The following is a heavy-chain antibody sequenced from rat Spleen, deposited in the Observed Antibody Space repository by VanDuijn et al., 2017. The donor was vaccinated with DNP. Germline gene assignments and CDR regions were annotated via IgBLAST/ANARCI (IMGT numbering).Heavy chain of an antibody. V-gene: IGHV5S10*01. CDR3: GRDLGGDY. CDR2: IIYDGSRT. Sequence: EVQLVQSGGGLVRPGGSLKLSCAASGFIFSDYNMAWVRQAPKKGLERVATIIYDGSRTYYRDSVKGRFTISRDNAKNTLYLQMNSLRSEDTATYYCGRDLGGDYWGQGVMVTVSS. CDR1: GFIFSDYN. D-gene: IGHD5-1*01. J-gene: IGHJ2*01.